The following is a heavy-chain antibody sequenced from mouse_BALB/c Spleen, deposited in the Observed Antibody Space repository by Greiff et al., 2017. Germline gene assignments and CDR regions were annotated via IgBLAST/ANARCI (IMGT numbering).Heavy chain of an antibody. Sequence: ESRAELARPGASVKLSCKASGYTFTSYWMQWVKQRPGQGLEWIGAIYPGDGATRYTQKFKGKATLTADKSSSTAYMQLSSLASEDSAVYYCARSHGGFAYWGQGTLVTVSA. CDR2: IYPGDGAT. CDR3: ARSHGGFAY. J-gene: IGHJ3*01. D-gene: IGHD1-2*01. CDR1: GYTFTSYW. V-gene: IGHV1-87*01.